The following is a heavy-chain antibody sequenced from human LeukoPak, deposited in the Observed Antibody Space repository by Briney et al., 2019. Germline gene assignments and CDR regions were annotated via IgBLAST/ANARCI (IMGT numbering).Heavy chain of an antibody. CDR2: ISSSSTYI. Sequence: GGSLRLSCAASGFTFSSYGMHWVRQAPGKGLEWVSSISSSSTYIYYADSVKGRFTISRDNAKNSLYLQMNSLRAEDTAVYYCARESSGSYYFDYWGQGTLVTVSS. D-gene: IGHD1-26*01. V-gene: IGHV3-21*01. J-gene: IGHJ4*02. CDR1: GFTFSSYG. CDR3: ARESSGSYYFDY.